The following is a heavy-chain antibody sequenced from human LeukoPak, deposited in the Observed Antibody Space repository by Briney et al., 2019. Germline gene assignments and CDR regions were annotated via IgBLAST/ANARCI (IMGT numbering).Heavy chain of an antibody. J-gene: IGHJ6*03. CDR3: ARGFSISDYYYYMDV. Sequence: RASVKVSCKASGGTFSSYAISWVRQAPGQGLEWMGGIIPIFGTANYAQKFQGRVTITTDESTSTAYMELSSLRSEDTAVYYCARGFSISDYYYYMDVWGKGTTVTVSS. CDR1: GGTFSSYA. CDR2: IIPIFGTA. D-gene: IGHD1-14*01. V-gene: IGHV1-69*05.